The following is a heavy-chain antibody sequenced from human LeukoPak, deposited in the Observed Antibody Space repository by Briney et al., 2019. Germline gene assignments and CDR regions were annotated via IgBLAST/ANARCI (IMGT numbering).Heavy chain of an antibody. CDR3: ARDLGYYGSGSFDC. J-gene: IGHJ4*02. CDR1: GFTFSSYE. D-gene: IGHD3-10*01. Sequence: PGGSLRLSCAASGFTFSSYEMNWVRQAPGKGLEWLSYISSSGSTIYYADSVKGRFTISRDNAKNSLYLQMNSLRAEDTAVYYCARDLGYYGSGSFDCWGQGTLVTVSS. CDR2: ISSSGSTI. V-gene: IGHV3-48*03.